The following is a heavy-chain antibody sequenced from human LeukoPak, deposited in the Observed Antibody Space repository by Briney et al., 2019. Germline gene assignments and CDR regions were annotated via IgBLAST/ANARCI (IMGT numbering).Heavy chain of an antibody. CDR2: INPNSGGT. Sequence: ASVKVSCKASGYTFTGYYMHWVRQAPGQGLEWMGRINPNSGGTNYAQKFQGRVTMTRDTSISTAYMELSRLRSDDTAVYYCARGYIAVAKDPFDIWGQGTMVTVSS. J-gene: IGHJ3*02. CDR3: ARGYIAVAKDPFDI. D-gene: IGHD6-19*01. CDR1: GYTFTGYY. V-gene: IGHV1-2*06.